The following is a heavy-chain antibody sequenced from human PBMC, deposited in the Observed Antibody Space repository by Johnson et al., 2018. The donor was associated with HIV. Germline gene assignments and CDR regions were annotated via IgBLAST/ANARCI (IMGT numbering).Heavy chain of an antibody. J-gene: IGHJ3*01. CDR2: INWNGGST. CDR3: ARLMAARTLDDAFDL. V-gene: IGHV3-20*04. CDR1: GFTFDDYA. D-gene: IGHD6-13*01. Sequence: MQLVESGGVVVQPGGSLRLSCAASGFTFDDYAMHWVRQAPGKGLEWVSGINWNGGSTGYTDSVKGRFTISRDNAKNSLYLQMNSLRVEDTALYYCARLMAARTLDDAFDLWGQGTMVTVSS.